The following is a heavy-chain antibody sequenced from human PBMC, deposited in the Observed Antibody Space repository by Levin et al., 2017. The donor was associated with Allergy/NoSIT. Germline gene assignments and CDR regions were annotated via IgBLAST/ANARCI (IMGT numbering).Heavy chain of an antibody. J-gene: IGHJ6*02. D-gene: IGHD1-1*01. V-gene: IGHV3-21*01. Sequence: GGSLRLSCAASGFTFSSYSMNWVRQAPGKGLEWVSSISSSSSYIYYADSVKGRFTISRDNAKNSLYLQMNSLRAEDTAVYYCASLTTSYYYYGMDVWGQGTTVTVSS. CDR2: ISSSSSYI. CDR1: GFTFSSYS. CDR3: ASLTTSYYYYGMDV.